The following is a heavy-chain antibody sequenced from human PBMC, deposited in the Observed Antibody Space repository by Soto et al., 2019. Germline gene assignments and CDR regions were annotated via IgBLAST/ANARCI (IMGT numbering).Heavy chain of an antibody. CDR2: INPNSGDP. V-gene: IGHV1-2*02. Sequence: APGKGSCKASGYTLSDYYIQWVRQAPGQGLEWMGWINPNSGDPNYAQKFQGRVTMTRDMSSNTAYMELRWLRSEDTAVYYCTREGGGIAAGGVGNDAFDIWGQGTKVTVSS. D-gene: IGHD6-13*01. CDR3: TREGGGIAAGGVGNDAFDI. CDR1: GYTLSDYY. J-gene: IGHJ3*02.